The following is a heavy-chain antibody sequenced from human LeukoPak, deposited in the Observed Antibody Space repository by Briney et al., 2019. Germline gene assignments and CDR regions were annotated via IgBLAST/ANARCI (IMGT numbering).Heavy chain of an antibody. CDR3: AKARRLYSGYELGY. Sequence: GGSMRLSCAASGFTFSSYGMHWVRQAPGKGLEWVAFIRYDGSNKYYADSVKGRFTISRDNSKNTLYLQMNSLRAEDTAVYHCAKARRLYSGYELGYWGQGTLVTVSS. J-gene: IGHJ4*02. CDR2: IRYDGSNK. V-gene: IGHV3-30*02. CDR1: GFTFSSYG. D-gene: IGHD5-12*01.